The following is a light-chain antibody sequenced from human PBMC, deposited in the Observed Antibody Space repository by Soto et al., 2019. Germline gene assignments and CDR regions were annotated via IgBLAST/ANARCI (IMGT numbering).Light chain of an antibody. CDR3: QQYNSYSSIT. V-gene: IGKV1-5*03. CDR1: QSISSW. J-gene: IGKJ5*01. CDR2: KAS. Sequence: DIHMTQSPSTLSASVGDRVTITCRASQSISSWLAWYQQKPGKAPNLLIYKASTLESGVPSRFSGSGSGTEFTLTISSLQPDDFATYYCQQYNSYSSITFGQGTRLEIK.